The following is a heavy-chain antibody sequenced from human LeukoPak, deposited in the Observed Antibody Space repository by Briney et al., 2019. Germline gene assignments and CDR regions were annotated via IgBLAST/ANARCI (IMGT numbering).Heavy chain of an antibody. CDR2: IKQDGSEK. D-gene: IGHD3-3*01. Sequence: GGSLRLSCAASGFTFSSYWMSWVRQAPGKGLEWVANIKQDGSEKYYVDSVKGRFTISRDNAKNSLYLQMNSLRAEDTAVYYCARSRITIFGVYDYWGQGTLVTVSS. J-gene: IGHJ4*02. CDR1: GFTFSSYW. V-gene: IGHV3-7*03. CDR3: ARSRITIFGVYDY.